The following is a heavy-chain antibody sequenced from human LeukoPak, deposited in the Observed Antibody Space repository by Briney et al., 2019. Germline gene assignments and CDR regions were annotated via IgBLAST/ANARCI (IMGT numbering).Heavy chain of an antibody. J-gene: IGHJ3*01. V-gene: IGHV3-64*02. Sequence: GGSLRLSCAASGFTFGIYAMHWVRQAPGKGLEHVSTITTNGGNTYYADSVKGRFTISRDNSKDTLFPQMGSLRAEDMAVYYCAKPLTSYSSGFSDVFDVWGHGSMVTVSS. D-gene: IGHD5-18*01. CDR3: AKPLTSYSSGFSDVFDV. CDR1: GFTFGIYA. CDR2: ITTNGGNT.